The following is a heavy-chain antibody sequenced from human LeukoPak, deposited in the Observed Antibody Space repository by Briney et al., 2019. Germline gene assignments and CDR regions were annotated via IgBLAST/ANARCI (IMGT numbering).Heavy chain of an antibody. V-gene: IGHV3-11*01. Sequence: GGSLRPSCAASGFTFSDYYMSWIRQAPGKGLEWVSYISSSGSTIYYADSVKGRFTISRDNAKNSLYLQMNSLRAEDTAVYYCARAPPNHDFWSGYNPRPFDYWGQGTLVTVSS. J-gene: IGHJ4*02. CDR3: ARAPPNHDFWSGYNPRPFDY. D-gene: IGHD3-3*01. CDR2: ISSSGSTI. CDR1: GFTFSDYY.